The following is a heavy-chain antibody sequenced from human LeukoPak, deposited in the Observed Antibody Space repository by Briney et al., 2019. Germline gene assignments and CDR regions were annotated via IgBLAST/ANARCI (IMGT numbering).Heavy chain of an antibody. V-gene: IGHV3-48*03. CDR3: ARGRTTLWVAY. J-gene: IGHJ4*02. CDR1: GFTFSSYE. Sequence: GGSLRLSCAASGFTFSSYEMNWVRQAPGKGLEWVSYISSSGSTIYYADSVKGRFTISRDNAKNSLYLQMNSLRAEDTAVYYCARGRTTLWVAYWGQGTLVTVSS. CDR2: ISSSGSTI. D-gene: IGHD2/OR15-2a*01.